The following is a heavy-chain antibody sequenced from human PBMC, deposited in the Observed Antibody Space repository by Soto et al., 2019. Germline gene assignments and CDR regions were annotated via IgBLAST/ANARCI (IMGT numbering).Heavy chain of an antibody. CDR2: ISYDVSHK. Sequence: QVQLVESGGGVVQPGRSLRLSCAGSGFTFSNYGLHWVRQAPGKGLEWVAVISYDVSHKYYADSVKGRFTISRDNSNNMLYLQMDRLRAEDTAVYYCAKDGAPRYCGRSSCRPAGAYWGQGTLVTVSS. CDR3: AKDGAPRYCGRSSCRPAGAY. J-gene: IGHJ4*02. D-gene: IGHD2-15*01. V-gene: IGHV3-30*18. CDR1: GFTFSNYG.